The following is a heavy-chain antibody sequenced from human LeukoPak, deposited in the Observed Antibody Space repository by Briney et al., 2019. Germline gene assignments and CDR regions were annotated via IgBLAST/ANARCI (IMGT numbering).Heavy chain of an antibody. CDR3: ARAIEGAYDL. CDR1: GFTFSNYW. CDR2: INRDRSDK. V-gene: IGHV3-7*04. Sequence: PGGSLRLSCATSGFTFSNYWMTWVRQAPGKGLEWVANINRDRSDKYYMASVQGRFTISRDNAKNSLSLQMNSLRGEDTAVYFCARAIEGAYDLWGQGTLVTVSS. D-gene: IGHD5-12*01. J-gene: IGHJ4*02.